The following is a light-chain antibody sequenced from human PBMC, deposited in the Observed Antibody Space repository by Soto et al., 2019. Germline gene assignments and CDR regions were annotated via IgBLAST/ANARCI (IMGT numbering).Light chain of an antibody. Sequence: EIGLTQSPATLSLSTGERATIDCRASQRISNSLAWYQQKPGQAPSLLIFDASKRATGIPARCSGSGAGADFTLTITGLEPEDFAIYYCQKRSNLRGVTFGPGTKVDIK. CDR1: QRISNS. V-gene: IGKV3-11*01. CDR2: DAS. J-gene: IGKJ3*01. CDR3: QKRSNLRGVT.